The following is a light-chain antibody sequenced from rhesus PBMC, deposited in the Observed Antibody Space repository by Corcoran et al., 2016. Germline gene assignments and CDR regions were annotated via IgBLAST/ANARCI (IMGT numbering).Light chain of an antibody. V-gene: IGKV1-74*01. CDR3: QQGYDTPLT. Sequence: DIQMTQSPSSLSASVGDRVTITCRASENVNTHLNWSQQKPGKAPKLLIYKASTLQRGVPSRFSGSGSGTDYTFTINSLQPEDVATYYCQQGYDTPLTFGGGTKVELK. J-gene: IGKJ4*01. CDR2: KAS. CDR1: ENVNTH.